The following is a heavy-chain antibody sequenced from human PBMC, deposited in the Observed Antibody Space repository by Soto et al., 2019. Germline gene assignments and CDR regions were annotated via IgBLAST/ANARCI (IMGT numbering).Heavy chain of an antibody. CDR3: AASAIAVADLYYFDY. Sequence: HPGGSLRLSCAASGFTFGTYTMNWVRQAPGKGLEWVSALGGGGDTHYAESVKGRFTISRDYSKNILLLQMSSLRSEDTAVYYCAASAIAVADLYYFDYWGQGTLVTVSS. V-gene: IGHV3-23*01. CDR2: LGGGGDT. CDR1: GFTFGTYT. D-gene: IGHD6-19*01. J-gene: IGHJ4*02.